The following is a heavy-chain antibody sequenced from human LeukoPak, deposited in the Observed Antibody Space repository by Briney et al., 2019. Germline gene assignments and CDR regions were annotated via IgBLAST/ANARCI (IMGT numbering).Heavy chain of an antibody. V-gene: IGHV1-69*01. CDR3: ARGQQLVHGGSFDY. CDR2: IIPIFGTA. Sequence: SVKVSCKASGGTFSSYAISWVRQAPGQGLEWMGGIIPIFGTANYTQKFQGRVTITADESTSTAYMELSSLRSEDTAVYYCARGQQLVHGGSFDYWGQGTLVTVSS. D-gene: IGHD6-13*01. CDR1: GGTFSSYA. J-gene: IGHJ4*02.